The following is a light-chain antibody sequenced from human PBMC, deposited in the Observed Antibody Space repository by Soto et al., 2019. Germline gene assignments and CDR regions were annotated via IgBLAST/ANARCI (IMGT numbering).Light chain of an antibody. CDR3: QQYNNWPRGT. Sequence: DIVMTQSPDSLSVSPGERATLSCRASQSVSSNLAWYQQKPGQAPRLLIYGASTRATGIPARFSGSGSGTEFTLTISSLQSEDFAVYYCQQYNNWPRGTFGQGTKLEIK. V-gene: IGKV3-15*01. CDR1: QSVSSN. J-gene: IGKJ2*01. CDR2: GAS.